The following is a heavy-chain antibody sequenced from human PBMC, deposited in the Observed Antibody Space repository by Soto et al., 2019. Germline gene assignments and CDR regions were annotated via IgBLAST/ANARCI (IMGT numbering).Heavy chain of an antibody. V-gene: IGHV4-4*02. D-gene: IGHD6-19*01. Sequence: QVQLQESGPGLVKPSGTLSLTCGVSGGSISNNYWWTWVRQSPGEGLEWIGEIYHSGTTNYNQSLKSQATISVDMAKNPFSRKLTSVTASDTAVYYCASLVDGSGFFGSWGQGNLVTVSS. CDR3: ASLVDGSGFFGS. J-gene: IGHJ5*02. CDR2: IYHSGTT. CDR1: GGSISNNYW.